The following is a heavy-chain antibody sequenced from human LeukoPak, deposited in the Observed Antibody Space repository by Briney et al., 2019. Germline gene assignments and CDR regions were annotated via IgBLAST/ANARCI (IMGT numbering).Heavy chain of an antibody. CDR1: GYTFTGYY. V-gene: IGHV1-2*02. J-gene: IGHJ6*02. Sequence: ASVKVSCKASGYTFTGYYMHWVRQAPGQGLEWMGWINPNSGGTNYAQKFQGRVTMTRDTSISTAYMELSRLRSDDTAVYYCARDRSSWFSLYYYYGMDVWGQGTTVTVSS. CDR2: INPNSGGT. D-gene: IGHD6-13*01. CDR3: ARDRSSWFSLYYYYGMDV.